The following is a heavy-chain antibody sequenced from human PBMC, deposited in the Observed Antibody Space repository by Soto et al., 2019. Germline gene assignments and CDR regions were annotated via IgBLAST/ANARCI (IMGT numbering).Heavy chain of an antibody. Sequence: GGSLRLSCAASGFTFSSYAICWVRQAPGKGLEWVSAISGSCGSTYYADSVNGRFTISRDNSKNTLYLQMNSLRAEDTAVYYCAKVPWDSSGSNWFDPWGQGTLVTVSS. J-gene: IGHJ5*02. D-gene: IGHD6-25*01. CDR3: AKVPWDSSGSNWFDP. CDR1: GFTFSSYA. V-gene: IGHV3-23*01. CDR2: ISGSCGST.